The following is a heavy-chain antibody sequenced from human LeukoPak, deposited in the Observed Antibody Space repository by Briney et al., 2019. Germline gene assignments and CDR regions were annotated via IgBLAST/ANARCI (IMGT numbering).Heavy chain of an antibody. CDR1: GGTFSSYA. J-gene: IGHJ3*02. CDR3: ASVFGVVMADASAI. CDR2: IIPIFGTA. V-gene: IGHV1-69*01. Sequence: ASVKVSCKASGGTFSSYAISWVRQAPGQGLEWMGGIIPIFGTANYAQKFKGRVTITADDSTSTAYMKLRSLRSGATAVCYFASVFGVVMADASAIWGPGTMVTVSS. D-gene: IGHD3-3*01.